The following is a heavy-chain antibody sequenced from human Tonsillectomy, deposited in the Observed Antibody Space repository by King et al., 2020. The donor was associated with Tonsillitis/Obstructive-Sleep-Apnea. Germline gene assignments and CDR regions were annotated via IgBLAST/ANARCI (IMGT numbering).Heavy chain of an antibody. CDR2: IRSKAYGGTT. CDR1: GFTLGDYA. J-gene: IGHJ4*02. V-gene: IGHV3-49*04. D-gene: IGHD2-2*01. Sequence: VQLVESGGGLVQPGRSLRLSCTASGFTLGDYAMSWVRQAPGKGLEWVGFIRSKAYGGTTEYAASVKDRFTISRDDSKSIAYLQMNSLKTEDHDVYYCSRAPACCSLSFYRFYFYSCGPGPLVTVSS. CDR3: SRAPACCSLSFYRFYFYS.